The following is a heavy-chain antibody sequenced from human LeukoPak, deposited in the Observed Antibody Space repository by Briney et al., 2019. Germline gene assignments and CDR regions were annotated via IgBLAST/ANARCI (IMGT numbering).Heavy chain of an antibody. J-gene: IGHJ5*02. CDR1: GGSFSGYY. CDR2: INHSGST. CDR3: ARGVGWFDP. V-gene: IGHV4-34*01. Sequence: SETLSLTCAVYGGSFSGYYWSWIRQPPGKGLEWIGEINHSGSTNYNPSLKSRVTISVDTSKNQFSLKLSSVTAADTSVYYCARGVGWFDPGGQGTLVTVSS.